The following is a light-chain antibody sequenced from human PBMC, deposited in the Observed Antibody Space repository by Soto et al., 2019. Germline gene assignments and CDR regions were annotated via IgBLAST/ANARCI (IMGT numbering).Light chain of an antibody. V-gene: IGKV3-20*01. CDR3: QQYSNWPPIT. Sequence: ENVLTQSPGTLSLSPGERGTLSCRASQSVGSIYLAWYQQKPGQAPRLLIYGTSKRARGVPDRFSGSGSGADFALTISRLEPEDFAVYYCQQYSNWPPITFGQGTRLEIK. CDR1: QSVGSIY. CDR2: GTS. J-gene: IGKJ5*01.